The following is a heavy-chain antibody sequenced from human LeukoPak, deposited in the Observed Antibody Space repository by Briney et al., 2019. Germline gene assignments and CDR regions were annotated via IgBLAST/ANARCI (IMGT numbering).Heavy chain of an antibody. V-gene: IGHV3-23*01. CDR2: ITGSGDTT. Sequence: GGSLRLSCAASGFIFRNYAMSWVRQAPGKGLEWVSAITGSGDTTYYADSVEGRFTISRDNSKNTLYVEMNTLRAEDTAVYHCAKWGDYDILTGYYVSDFWGQGTLVTVSS. D-gene: IGHD3-9*01. CDR1: GFIFRNYA. J-gene: IGHJ4*02. CDR3: AKWGDYDILTGYYVSDF.